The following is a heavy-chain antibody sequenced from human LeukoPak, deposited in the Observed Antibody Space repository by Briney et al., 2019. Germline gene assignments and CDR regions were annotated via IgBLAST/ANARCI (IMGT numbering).Heavy chain of an antibody. CDR3: ARGRRQRALYYYYYSGMDA. Sequence: SETLSLTCAVYGGSFSGYYWSWIRQPPGKGLEWIGEINHSGSTNYNPSLKSRVTISVDTSKNQFSLKLSSVTAADTAVYYCARGRRQRALYYYYYSGMDAWGKGTTVTVSS. J-gene: IGHJ6*04. CDR2: INHSGST. V-gene: IGHV4-34*01. CDR1: GGSFSGYY. D-gene: IGHD6-25*01.